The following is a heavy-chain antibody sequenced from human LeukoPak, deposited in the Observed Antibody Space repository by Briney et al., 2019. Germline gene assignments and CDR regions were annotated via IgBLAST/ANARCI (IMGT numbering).Heavy chain of an antibody. CDR2: MSPNSGNT. D-gene: IGHD2-2*01. CDR3: ARGSPNIVVVPAALDY. J-gene: IGHJ4*02. Sequence: ASVRVSCKASGYTFTSYDINWVRQATGQGLEWMGWMSPNSGNTDYAQKFQGRVTITADKSTSTAYMELSSLRSEDTAVYYCARGSPNIVVVPAALDYWGQGTLVTVSS. V-gene: IGHV1-8*01. CDR1: GYTFTSYD.